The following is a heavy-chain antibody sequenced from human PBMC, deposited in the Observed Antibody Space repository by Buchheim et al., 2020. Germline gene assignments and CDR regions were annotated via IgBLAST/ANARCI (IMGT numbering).Heavy chain of an antibody. Sequence: QVQLVQSGAEVKKPGASVKVSCKASGYTFTGYYMHWVRQAPGQGLEWMGWINPNSGGTNYAQKSQGWVTMTRDTSISTAYMELSRLRSDDTAVYYCARGGPFVVYGYNWFDPWGQGTL. D-gene: IGHD5/OR15-5a*01. CDR1: GYTFTGYY. J-gene: IGHJ5*02. CDR3: ARGGPFVVYGYNWFDP. CDR2: INPNSGGT. V-gene: IGHV1-2*04.